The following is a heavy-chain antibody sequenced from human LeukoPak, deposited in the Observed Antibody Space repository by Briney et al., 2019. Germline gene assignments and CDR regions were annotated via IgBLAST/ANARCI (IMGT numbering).Heavy chain of an antibody. CDR3: ARVFDSSGYPIYFDY. J-gene: IGHJ4*02. Sequence: PSETLSLTCTVSGGSISSSSYYWGWIRQPPGKGLEWIGSIYYSGSTYYNPSLKSRVTISVDTSKNQFSLKLSSVTAADTAVYYCARVFDSSGYPIYFDYWGQGTLVTVSS. CDR1: GGSISSSSYY. V-gene: IGHV4-39*07. CDR2: IYYSGST. D-gene: IGHD3-22*01.